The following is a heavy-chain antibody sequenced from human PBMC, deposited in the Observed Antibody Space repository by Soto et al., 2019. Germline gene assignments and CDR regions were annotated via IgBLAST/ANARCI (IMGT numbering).Heavy chain of an antibody. J-gene: IGHJ6*02. CDR3: AILKGAHVDTAMVYNYYYYGMDV. D-gene: IGHD5-18*01. Sequence: KTSETLSLTCTVSGGSISSYYWSWIRQPPGKGLEWIGYIYYSGSTNYNPSLKSRVTISVDTSKNQFSLKLSSVTAADTAVYYCAILKGAHVDTAMVYNYYYYGMDVWGQGTTVTVSS. V-gene: IGHV4-59*01. CDR2: IYYSGST. CDR1: GGSISSYY.